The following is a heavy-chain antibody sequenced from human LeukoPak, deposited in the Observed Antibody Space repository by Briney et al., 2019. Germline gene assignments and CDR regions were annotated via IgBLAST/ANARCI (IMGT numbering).Heavy chain of an antibody. CDR3: ARAPIAAAGKELRD. J-gene: IGHJ4*02. D-gene: IGHD6-13*01. V-gene: IGHV1-69*06. CDR2: IIPIFGTA. Sequence: SQKVSCKASGGTFSRYAISWVRQAPGQGREWMGGIIPIFGTAKYAQKFQGRVTITADKSTSTAYMELSSLRSEDTAVYYCARAPIAAAGKELRDWGQGTLVTVSS. CDR1: GGTFSRYA.